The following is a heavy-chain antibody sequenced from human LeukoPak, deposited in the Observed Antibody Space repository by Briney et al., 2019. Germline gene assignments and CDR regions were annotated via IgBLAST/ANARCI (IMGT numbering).Heavy chain of an antibody. CDR2: INPNSGGT. J-gene: IGHJ4*02. D-gene: IGHD3-10*01. Sequence: ASVKVSCKASGYTFTGYYIHWVRQAPGQGLEWMGWINPNSGGTKFAQKFQGRVTMTRDTSISTAYMELSSLGSDDTAVYYCGSWDYGSGSCSPYYWGQGTLVTVSS. V-gene: IGHV1-2*02. CDR3: GSWDYGSGSCSPYY. CDR1: GYTFTGYY.